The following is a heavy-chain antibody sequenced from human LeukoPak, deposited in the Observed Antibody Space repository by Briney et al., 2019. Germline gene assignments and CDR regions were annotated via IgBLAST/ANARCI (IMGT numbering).Heavy chain of an antibody. CDR1: GFTFSSYG. Sequence: GGSLRLSCAASGFTFSSYGMHWVRQAPGKGLEWVAVIWYDGSNKYYADSVKGRFTISRDNSKNTLYLQMNSLRAEDTAVYYCARGDGYNLYYFDYWGQGTLVTVSS. J-gene: IGHJ4*02. V-gene: IGHV3-33*01. D-gene: IGHD5-24*01. CDR2: IWYDGSNK. CDR3: ARGDGYNLYYFDY.